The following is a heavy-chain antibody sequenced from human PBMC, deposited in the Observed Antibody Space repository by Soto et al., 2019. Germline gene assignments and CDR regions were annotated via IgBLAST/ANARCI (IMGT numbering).Heavy chain of an antibody. CDR3: SKDRGVGVVVVVASDAFDI. J-gene: IGHJ3*02. D-gene: IGHD2-15*01. CDR1: GFTFSSYA. V-gene: IGHV3-23*01. Sequence: EVQLLESGGGLVQPGGSLRLSCAASGFTFSSYAMSWVRQAPGKGLEWVSAISGSGGSTYYADSVKGRFTISRDNSKNTLYLQTNSLRAADTAVYYCSKDRGVGVVVVVASDAFDIWGQGTMVTVSS. CDR2: ISGSGGST.